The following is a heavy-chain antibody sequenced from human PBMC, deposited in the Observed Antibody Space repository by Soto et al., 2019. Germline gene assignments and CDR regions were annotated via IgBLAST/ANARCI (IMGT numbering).Heavy chain of an antibody. CDR3: ATISTGSAFDI. Sequence: PGGSLRLSCAVSGFTFSTYEMNWVRQAPGKGLEWLSYISSGGTTIYYADSVKGRFTISRDNTKNSLFLQMNSLRAEDTAVYSCATISTGSAFDIWGQGTMVTVSS. V-gene: IGHV3-48*03. CDR1: GFTFSTYE. D-gene: IGHD6-6*01. J-gene: IGHJ3*02. CDR2: ISSGGTTI.